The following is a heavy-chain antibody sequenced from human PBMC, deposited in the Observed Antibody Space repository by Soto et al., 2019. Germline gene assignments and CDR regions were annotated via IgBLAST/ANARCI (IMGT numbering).Heavy chain of an antibody. V-gene: IGHV3-23*01. CDR1: GFTFSSYA. Sequence: PGGSLRLSCAASGFTFSSYAMNWVRQAPGKGLEWVSAISGNGGSTYYADSVKGRFTISRDNSKNTLYLQMNTLRAEDTAVYYCAKNPSALALALRYYGMDVWGQGPTLPV. D-gene: IGHD2-21*01. J-gene: IGHJ6*02. CDR2: ISGNGGST. CDR3: AKNPSALALALRYYGMDV.